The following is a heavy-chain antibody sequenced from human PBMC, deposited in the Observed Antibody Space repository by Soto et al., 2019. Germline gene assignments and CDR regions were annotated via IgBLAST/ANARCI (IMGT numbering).Heavy chain of an antibody. CDR3: ARDLTPMVLKGWFDP. CDR1: GGTFSSYA. CDR2: IIPIFGTA. V-gene: IGHV1-69*13. Sequence: ASVKVSCKASGGTFSSYAISWVRQAPGQGLEWMGGIIPIFGTANYAQKFQGRVTITADESTSTAYMELSSLRSEDTAVYYCARDLTPMVLKGWFDPWGQGTLVTVSS. J-gene: IGHJ5*02. D-gene: IGHD3-10*01.